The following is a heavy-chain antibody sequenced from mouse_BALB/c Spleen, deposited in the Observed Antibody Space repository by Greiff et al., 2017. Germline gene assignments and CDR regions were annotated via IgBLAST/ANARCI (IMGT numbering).Heavy chain of an antibody. J-gene: IGHJ4*01. CDR3: AREFTTSAMDY. CDR2: IDPENGNT. Sequence: VQLQQSGAELVKPGASVKLSCTASGFNIKDYYMHWVKQRPEQGLEWIGWIDPENGNTIYDPKFQGKASITADTSSNTAYLQLSSLTSEDTAVYYCAREFTTSAMDYGGQGTSVTVSS. CDR1: GFNIKDYY. D-gene: IGHD2-12*01. V-gene: IGHV14-1*02.